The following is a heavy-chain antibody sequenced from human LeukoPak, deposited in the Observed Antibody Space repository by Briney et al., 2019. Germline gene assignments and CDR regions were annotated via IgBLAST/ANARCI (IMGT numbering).Heavy chain of an antibody. V-gene: IGHV4-39*07. Sequence: SEALSLTCTVSGDSISTSNSYWGWIRQPPGKGLEWIGSIYYSGNTYYNPSLKSRVTISVDTSKNQFSLRLSSVTAADTAVYYCARPNWNDLHFDYWGQGTLVTVSS. CDR3: ARPNWNDLHFDY. CDR2: IYYSGNT. J-gene: IGHJ4*02. CDR1: GDSISTSNSY. D-gene: IGHD1-1*01.